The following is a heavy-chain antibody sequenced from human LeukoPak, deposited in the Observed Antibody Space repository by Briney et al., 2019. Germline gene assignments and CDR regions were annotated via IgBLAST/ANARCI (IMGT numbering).Heavy chain of an antibody. Sequence: SGPTLVNPTQPLTLTCTFSGFSLSTSGVGGGWIRQPPGKALEWLALIYWDDDKRYSPSLKSRLTITKDTSTNQVVLTMTNMDPVDTATYYCAHSGRRHGSFDWYLDYWGQGTLVTVSS. CDR1: GFSLSTSGVG. J-gene: IGHJ4*02. V-gene: IGHV2-5*02. CDR3: AHSGRRHGSFDWYLDY. D-gene: IGHD3-9*01. CDR2: IYWDDDK.